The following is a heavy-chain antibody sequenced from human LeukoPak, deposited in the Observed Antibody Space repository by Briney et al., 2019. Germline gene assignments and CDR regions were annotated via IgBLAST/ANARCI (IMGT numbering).Heavy chain of an antibody. J-gene: IGHJ4*02. CDR2: ISWNRGSI. V-gene: IGHV3-9*01. CDR1: GFTFDDYA. CDR3: AKDNRYYDFWSAYFDY. D-gene: IGHD3-3*01. Sequence: GGSLRPSCAASGFTFDDYAMHWVRQAPGKGLEGVSGISWNRGSIDYADSVKGGLTISRENEKNSLYLQMNSLIAEDTALYYCAKDNRYYDFWSAYFDYWGQGTLVTVSS.